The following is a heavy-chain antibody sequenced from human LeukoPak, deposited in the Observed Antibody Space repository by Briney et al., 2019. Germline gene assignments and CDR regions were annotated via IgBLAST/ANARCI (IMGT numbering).Heavy chain of an antibody. CDR1: GGSISSGGYY. CDR3: ARVARGARWFDP. CDR2: IYYSGST. D-gene: IGHD3-10*01. J-gene: IGHJ5*02. Sequence: PSETLSLTCTVSGGSISSGGYYWSWIRQHPGKGLEWIGYIYYSGSTYYNPSLKSRVTISVDTSKNQFSLKLSSVTAADTAVYYCARVARGARWFDPWGQGTLVTVSS. V-gene: IGHV4-61*08.